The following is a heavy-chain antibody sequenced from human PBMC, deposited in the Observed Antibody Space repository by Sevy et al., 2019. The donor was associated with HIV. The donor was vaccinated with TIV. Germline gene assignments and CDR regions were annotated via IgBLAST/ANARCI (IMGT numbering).Heavy chain of an antibody. V-gene: IGHV3-21*01. CDR2: ISSSSSYI. CDR1: GFTFSSYS. Sequence: GGSLRLSCAASGFTFSSYSMNWVRKAPGKGLEWVSSISSSSSYIYYADSVKGRFTISRDNAKNSLYLQMNSLRAEDTAVYYCARDLSSGSPEYYYYGMDVWGQGTTVTVSS. J-gene: IGHJ6*02. CDR3: ARDLSSGSPEYYYYGMDV. D-gene: IGHD3-10*01.